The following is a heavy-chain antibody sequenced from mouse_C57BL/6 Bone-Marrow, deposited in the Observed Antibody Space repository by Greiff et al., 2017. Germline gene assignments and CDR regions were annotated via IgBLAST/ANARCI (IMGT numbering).Heavy chain of an antibody. V-gene: IGHV1-15*01. J-gene: IGHJ1*03. D-gene: IGHD2-4*01. CDR2: IGPETGGT. Sequence: QVKLQQSGAALVRPGASVTLSCKASGYTFTGYAMPWVKQTPVNGLEWIGAIGPETGGTAYNQKFKGKVILTADKSSSTAYMELRSLTSEDSAVYYFTMITRYFDVWGTGTTVTVSS. CDR3: TMITRYFDV. CDR1: GYTFTGYA.